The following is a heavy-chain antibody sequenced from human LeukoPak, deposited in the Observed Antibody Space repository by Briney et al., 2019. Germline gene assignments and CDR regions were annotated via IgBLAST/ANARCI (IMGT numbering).Heavy chain of an antibody. CDR2: IWYDGSNK. CDR1: GFTFSSYG. D-gene: IGHD2-15*01. CDR3: ARAVAKDSGMDV. Sequence: GGSLRLSCAASGFTFSSYGMHWVRQAPGKGLEWVAVIWYDGSNKYYADSVKGRFTISRDNSKTTLYLQMNSLRAEDTAVYYCARAVAKDSGMDVWGQGTTVTVSS. V-gene: IGHV3-33*01. J-gene: IGHJ6*02.